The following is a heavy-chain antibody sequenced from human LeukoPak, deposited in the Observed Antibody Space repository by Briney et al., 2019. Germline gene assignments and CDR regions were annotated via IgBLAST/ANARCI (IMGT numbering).Heavy chain of an antibody. CDR2: SSSSGSTI. J-gene: IGHJ4*02. CDR3: ARLPDLYCSSTSCYENFDY. Sequence: GGSLRLSCAASGFTFSSYEMNWVRQAPGKGLEWVSYSSSSGSTIYYADSVKGRFTIPRDNAKNSLYLQMNSLRAEDTAVYYCARLPDLYCSSTSCYENFDYWGQGTLVTVSS. D-gene: IGHD2-2*01. CDR1: GFTFSSYE. V-gene: IGHV3-48*03.